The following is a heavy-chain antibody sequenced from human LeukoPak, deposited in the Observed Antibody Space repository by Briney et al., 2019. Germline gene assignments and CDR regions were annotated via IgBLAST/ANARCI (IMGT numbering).Heavy chain of an antibody. CDR2: IYYSGST. CDR1: GGSISSYY. V-gene: IGHV4-59*01. J-gene: IGHJ6*02. CDR3: AGLDYYYSGMDV. D-gene: IGHD5-12*01. Sequence: SETLSLTCTVSGGSISSYYWSWIRQPPGKGLEWIGYIYYSGSTNYNPSLKSRVTISVDTSKNQFSLKLSSVTAADMAVYYCAGLDYYYSGMDVWGQGTTVTVSS.